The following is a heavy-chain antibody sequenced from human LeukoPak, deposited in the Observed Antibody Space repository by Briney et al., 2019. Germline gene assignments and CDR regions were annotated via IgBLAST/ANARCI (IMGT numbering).Heavy chain of an antibody. D-gene: IGHD2-15*01. Sequence: SETLSLTCTVSGGSISSSSYYWGWIRQPPGKGLEWIGSIYYSGSTYYNPSLKSRVTISVDTSKNQFSLKLSSVTAADTAVYYCARQGCSGGSCYSDHWGQGTLVTVSS. CDR3: ARQGCSGGSCYSDH. J-gene: IGHJ4*02. CDR1: GGSISSSSYY. CDR2: IYYSGST. V-gene: IGHV4-39*01.